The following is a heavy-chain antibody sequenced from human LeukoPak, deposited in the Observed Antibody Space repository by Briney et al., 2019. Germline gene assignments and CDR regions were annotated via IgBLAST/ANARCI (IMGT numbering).Heavy chain of an antibody. J-gene: IGHJ6*04. V-gene: IGHV5-51*01. Sequence: GESLKISCKGSGYSFTSYWIGWVRQMPGKGLEWMGIFYPGESYTRYSPSFQGQVTISADKSIRTAYLQWSRLKASDTAMYYCARHGDTAIPDDYGMDVWGKGTTVTVSS. D-gene: IGHD5-18*01. CDR3: ARHGDTAIPDDYGMDV. CDR2: FYPGESYT. CDR1: GYSFTSYW.